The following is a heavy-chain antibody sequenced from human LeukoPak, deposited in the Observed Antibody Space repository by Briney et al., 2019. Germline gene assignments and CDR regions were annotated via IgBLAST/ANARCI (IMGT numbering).Heavy chain of an antibody. Sequence: GGSLRLSCAASGFTFSDYYMSWIRQAPGKGLEWVSYISSSGSTIYYADSVKGRFTISRDSAKNSLYLQMNSLRAEDTAVYYCARDGESYYDFWSGYSTLNWFDPWGQGTLVTVSS. V-gene: IGHV3-11*04. CDR2: ISSSGSTI. CDR1: GFTFSDYY. CDR3: ARDGESYYDFWSGYSTLNWFDP. J-gene: IGHJ5*02. D-gene: IGHD3-3*01.